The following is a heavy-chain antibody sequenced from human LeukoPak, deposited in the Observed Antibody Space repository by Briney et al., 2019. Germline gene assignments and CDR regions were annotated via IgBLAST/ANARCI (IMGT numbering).Heavy chain of an antibody. J-gene: IGHJ5*02. CDR2: IYYRGGT. V-gene: IGHV4-39*07. CDR1: GDSITSSSYY. D-gene: IGHD2-2*02. CDR3: ARVSLYHQNWFHP. Sequence: SETLSLTCTVSGDSITSSSYYWGWIRQPPGKGLGWIGSIYYRGGTYYHPSLKSRVPISVDTCKNQFSLKLSSVTAADTAVYYCARVSLYHQNWFHPWGEGTLVTVSS.